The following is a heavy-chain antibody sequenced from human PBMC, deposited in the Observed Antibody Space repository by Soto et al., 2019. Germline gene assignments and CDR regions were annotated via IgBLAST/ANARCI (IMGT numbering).Heavy chain of an antibody. D-gene: IGHD2-2*01. V-gene: IGHV4-4*07. J-gene: IGHJ6*02. CDR1: GGSITSYY. Sequence: QVHLQESGPGLVKPSETLSLICTVSGGSITSYYWSWVRQLVGKGLEWVGRIYSDGTTNYSPSLTSRVTMSLDTSKNQFSLWLSSVTAADTAIYYCSRVDCSNTNCRTRGMDVWGQGTTVTVSS. CDR3: SRVDCSNTNCRTRGMDV. CDR2: IYSDGTT.